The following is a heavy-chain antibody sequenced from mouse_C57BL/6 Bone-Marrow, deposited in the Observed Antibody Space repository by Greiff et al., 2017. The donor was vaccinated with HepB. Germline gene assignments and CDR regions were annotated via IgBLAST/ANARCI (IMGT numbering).Heavy chain of an antibody. V-gene: IGHV1-76*01. CDR2: IYPGSGNT. D-gene: IGHD1-1*01. J-gene: IGHJ2*01. Sequence: VQLQQSGAELVRPGASVKLSCKASGYTFTDYYINWVKQRPGQGLEWIARIYPGSGNTYYNEKFKGKATLTAEKSSSTAYMQLSSLTSEDSAVYFCARGVYGSSYDYWGQGTTLTVSS. CDR1: GYTFTDYY. CDR3: ARGVYGSSYDY.